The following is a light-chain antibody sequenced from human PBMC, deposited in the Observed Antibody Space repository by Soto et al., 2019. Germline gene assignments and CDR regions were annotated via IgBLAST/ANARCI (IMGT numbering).Light chain of an antibody. J-gene: IGLJ2*01. CDR3: ASWDDSLSGVL. CDR1: NSNIGGRNY. V-gene: IGLV1-47*01. Sequence: QSVLTQPPSASGTPGQIVTISCSGSNSNIGGRNYVFWYRQLPGTAPKLLIYKTDQRPSGVPDRFSASKSGTSASLAISGLRSEDEADYYCASWDDSLSGVLFGGGTQMTVL. CDR2: KTD.